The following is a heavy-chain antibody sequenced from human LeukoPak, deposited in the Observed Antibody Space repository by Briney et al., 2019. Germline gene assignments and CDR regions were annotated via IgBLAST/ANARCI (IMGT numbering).Heavy chain of an antibody. CDR2: ISYDGSDK. J-gene: IGHJ4*02. CDR3: ARGRGYCSSTSCHSPDY. V-gene: IGHV3-30-3*01. D-gene: IGHD2-2*01. Sequence: TGGSLRLSCAASGFTFSGYAMYWVRQAPGKGLEWVAVISYDGSDKYYADSVKGRFTISRDNSKNTLYVRMNSLRAEDTAMYYCARGRGYCSSTSCHSPDYWGQGTLVTVSS. CDR1: GFTFSGYA.